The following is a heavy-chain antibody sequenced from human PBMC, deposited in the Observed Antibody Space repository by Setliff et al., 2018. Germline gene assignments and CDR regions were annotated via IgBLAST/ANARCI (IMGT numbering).Heavy chain of an antibody. D-gene: IGHD2-15*01. CDR2: SNPNSGGT. CDR3: ARESRVAATNDY. J-gene: IGHJ4*02. V-gene: IGHV1-2*02. Sequence: ASVKVSCKASGYTFTGFYMHWVRQAPGQGLEWMGWSNPNSGGTNYAQKFQGRVTMTTDTSISTAYMEVSRLTSDDTAVYYCARESRVAATNDYWGQGILVTVSS. CDR1: GYTFTGFY.